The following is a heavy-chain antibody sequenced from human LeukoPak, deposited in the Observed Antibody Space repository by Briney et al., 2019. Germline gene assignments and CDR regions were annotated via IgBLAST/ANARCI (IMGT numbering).Heavy chain of an antibody. CDR1: GGSISSGGYY. CDR3: ARDVYFFGRLRSSTLDY. CDR2: IYTSGST. Sequence: PSQTLSHTCTVSGGSISSGGYYWSWIRQPPGKGLEWIGYIYTSGSTNYNPSLKSRVTISVDTSKNQFSLKLSSVTAADTAVYYCARDVYFFGRLRSSTLDYWGQGTLVTVSS. V-gene: IGHV4-61*09. D-gene: IGHD3-3*01. J-gene: IGHJ4*02.